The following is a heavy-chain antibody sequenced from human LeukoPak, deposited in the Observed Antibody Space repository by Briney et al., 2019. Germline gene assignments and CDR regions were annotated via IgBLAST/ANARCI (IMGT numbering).Heavy chain of an antibody. V-gene: IGHV1-3*03. CDR1: GYTFTSYA. D-gene: IGHD6-13*01. J-gene: IGHJ4*02. Sequence: ASVKVSCKASGYTFTSYAMHWVRQASGQRLEWMGWINAGNGYTKYSQEFQGRVTITRDTSASTAYMELSSLRSEDMAVYYCARDVAAAGYEGGYWGQGTLVTVPS. CDR2: INAGNGYT. CDR3: ARDVAAAGYEGGY.